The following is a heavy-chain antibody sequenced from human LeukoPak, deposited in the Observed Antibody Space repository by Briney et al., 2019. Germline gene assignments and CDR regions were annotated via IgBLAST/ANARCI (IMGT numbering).Heavy chain of an antibody. Sequence: PGGSLRLSCAASGFTFDDYAMHWVRQAPGKGLEWVSGISWNSGSIGYADSVKGRFTISRDNAKNSLYLQMNSLRAEDTALYYCAKDGPNSYGFFDYWGQGTLVTVSS. D-gene: IGHD5-18*01. CDR3: AKDGPNSYGFFDY. CDR1: GFTFDDYA. CDR2: ISWNSGSI. V-gene: IGHV3-9*01. J-gene: IGHJ4*02.